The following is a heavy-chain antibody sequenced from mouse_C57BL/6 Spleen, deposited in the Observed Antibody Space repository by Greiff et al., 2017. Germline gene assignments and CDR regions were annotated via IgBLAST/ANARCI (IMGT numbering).Heavy chain of an antibody. CDR1: GYTFTSYW. CDR3: ERWPRSTTVVAPDAMDY. J-gene: IGHJ4*01. CDR2: INPSNGGT. Sequence: QVQLQQPGTELVKPGASVKLSCKASGYTFTSYWMHWVKQRPGQGLEWIGNINPSNGGTNYNEKFKSKATLTVDKSSSTAYMQLSSLTSEDSGVYYCERWPRSTTVVAPDAMDYWGQGTSVTVSS. V-gene: IGHV1-53*01. D-gene: IGHD1-1*01.